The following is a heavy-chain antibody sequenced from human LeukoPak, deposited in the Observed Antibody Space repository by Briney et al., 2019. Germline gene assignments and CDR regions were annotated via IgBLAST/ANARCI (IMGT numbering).Heavy chain of an antibody. V-gene: IGHV3-23*01. D-gene: IGHD6-19*01. Sequence: PGGSLRLSCAASGFTFSSYAMSWVRQAPGKGLEWVSAISGSGGSTYYADSVKGRFTISRDNSKNTLYLQMNSLRAEDTAVYYCAKDRLIAVAGLYYFDYWGQGTLVTVSS. J-gene: IGHJ4*02. CDR1: GFTFSSYA. CDR2: ISGSGGST. CDR3: AKDRLIAVAGLYYFDY.